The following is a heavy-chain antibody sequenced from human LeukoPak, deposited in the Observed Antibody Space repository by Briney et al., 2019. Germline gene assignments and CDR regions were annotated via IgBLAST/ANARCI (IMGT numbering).Heavy chain of an antibody. J-gene: IGHJ4*02. CDR2: ISTYATPI. Sequence: GRSLRLSCAASVFTFSDSYMTWIPRTPEKGLEWLSCISTYATPIYYADSVKGRFTISRDNAKNSLYLQMNSLIAEDTAVYFCAKARAYPKPFDSWGQGTLVTVSS. CDR3: AKARAYPKPFDS. CDR1: VFTFSDSY. D-gene: IGHD3-16*01. V-gene: IGHV3-11*04.